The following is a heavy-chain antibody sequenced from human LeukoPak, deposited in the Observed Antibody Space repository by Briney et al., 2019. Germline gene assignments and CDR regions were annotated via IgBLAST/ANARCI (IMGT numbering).Heavy chain of an antibody. CDR2: IKQDGSEK. CDR1: GFTFSSYW. V-gene: IGHV3-7*01. J-gene: IGHJ6*02. Sequence: GGSLRLSCAASGFTFSSYWMSWVRQAPGKGLEGVANIKQDGSEKYYVDSVKGRFTISRDNAKNSLYLQMNSLGAEDTAVYYCARNLRFLEWLSTYYYYYGMDVWGQGTTVTVSS. CDR3: ARNLRFLEWLSTYYYYYGMDV. D-gene: IGHD3-3*01.